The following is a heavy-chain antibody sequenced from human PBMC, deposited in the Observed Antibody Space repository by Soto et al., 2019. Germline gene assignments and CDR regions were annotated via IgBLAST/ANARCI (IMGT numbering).Heavy chain of an antibody. CDR2: ISGSGGST. V-gene: IGHV3-23*01. J-gene: IGHJ4*02. D-gene: IGHD6-19*01. CDR1: GFTFSSYA. Sequence: GGSLRLSCAASGFTFSSYAMSWVRQAPGKGLEWVSAISGSGGSTYYADSVKGRFTISRDNSKNTLYLQMNSLRAEDTAVYYCARMGVGLIAVARRRDENDYWGQGTLVTVSS. CDR3: ARMGVGLIAVARRRDENDY.